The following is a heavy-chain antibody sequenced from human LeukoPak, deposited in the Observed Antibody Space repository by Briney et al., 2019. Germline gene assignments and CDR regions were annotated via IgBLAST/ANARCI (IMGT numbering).Heavy chain of an antibody. CDR2: INHSGST. CDR3: ARGGMGYNSYLTPRCFDY. D-gene: IGHD5-24*01. J-gene: IGHJ4*02. V-gene: IGHV4-34*01. Sequence: PSETLSLTCAVYGGSYSGYYWSWIRQPPGKGLEWIGEINHSGSTNYNPSLKSRVTISVDTSKNQFSLKLSSVTAADTAVYYCARGGMGYNSYLTPRCFDYWGQGTLVTVSS. CDR1: GGSYSGYY.